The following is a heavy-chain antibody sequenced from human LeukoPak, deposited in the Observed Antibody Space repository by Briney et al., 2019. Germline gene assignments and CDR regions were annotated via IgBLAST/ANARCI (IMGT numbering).Heavy chain of an antibody. CDR1: GFTFDDYA. D-gene: IGHD2-2*02. CDR2: ISWNRGSI. J-gene: IGHJ5*02. V-gene: IGHV3-9*01. Sequence: GRSLRLSCAASGFTFDDYAMHWAPQAPGKALEWVSGISWNRGSIGYADSVKGRFTISRDNAKNSMYLQMNSLRAEDTALYYCAKSYCSSTSCYTNWFDPWGQGTLVTVSS. CDR3: AKSYCSSTSCYTNWFDP.